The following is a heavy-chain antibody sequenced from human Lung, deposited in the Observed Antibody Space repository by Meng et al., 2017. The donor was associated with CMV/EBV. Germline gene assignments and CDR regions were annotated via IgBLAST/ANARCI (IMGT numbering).Heavy chain of an antibody. CDR2: ISSSGRIT. CDR1: GFTFSIYK. V-gene: IGHV3-48*03. CDR3: AGYTSSSYGMGV. D-gene: IGHD3-16*02. J-gene: IGHJ6*02. Sequence: SLKISCAASGFTFSIYKMNWVRQAPGKGLEWISYISSSGRITYYADSVKGRFTISRDNARDSLYLQMNSLRAEDTAVYFCAGYTSSSYGMGVWGQGTTVTVSS.